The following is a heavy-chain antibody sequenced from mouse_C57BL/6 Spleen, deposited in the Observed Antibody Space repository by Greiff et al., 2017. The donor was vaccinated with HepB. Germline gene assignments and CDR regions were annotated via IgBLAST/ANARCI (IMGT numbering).Heavy chain of an antibody. V-gene: IGHV5-4*01. J-gene: IGHJ3*01. D-gene: IGHD1-1*01. CDR1: GFTFSSYA. Sequence: EVQLVESGGGLVKPGGSLKLSCAASGFTFSSYAMSWVRQTPEKRLEWVATISDGGSYTYYPDNVKGRFTISRDNAKNNLYLQMSHLKSEDTAMYYCARETPSYYGSSFAYWGQGTLVTVSA. CDR2: ISDGGSYT. CDR3: ARETPSYYGSSFAY.